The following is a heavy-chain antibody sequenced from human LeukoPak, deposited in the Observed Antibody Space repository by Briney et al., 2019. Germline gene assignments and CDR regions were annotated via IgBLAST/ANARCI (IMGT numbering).Heavy chain of an antibody. CDR1: GIALSDYY. CDR3: ARLYSYDSGAYLAAYYFDY. V-gene: IGHV3-11*01. J-gene: IGHJ4*02. Sequence: GGSLRLSCAASGIALSDYYMSWIRQAPGKGLEWLSYISITDNTIYYADSVRGRFTISRDNARNSLYLQMNSLRAEDTALYYCARLYSYDSGAYLAAYYFDYWGQGALVTVSS. D-gene: IGHD3-22*01. CDR2: ISITDNTI.